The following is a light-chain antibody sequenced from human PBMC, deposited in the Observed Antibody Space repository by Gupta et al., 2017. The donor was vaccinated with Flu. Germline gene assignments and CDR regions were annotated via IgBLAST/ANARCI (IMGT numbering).Light chain of an antibody. CDR2: ESS. J-gene: IGKJ5*01. CDR3: QQANRLPIT. V-gene: IGKV1D-12*01. Sequence: DIQLTQSPSFVSASVGDRVTITCGASQDVRSYLVWYQQRPGEAPKLLIYESSTLQDGVPSRFSGSGSGTHFTLTISGLQPEDFATYYCQQANRLPITVGQGTRLEIK. CDR1: QDVRSY.